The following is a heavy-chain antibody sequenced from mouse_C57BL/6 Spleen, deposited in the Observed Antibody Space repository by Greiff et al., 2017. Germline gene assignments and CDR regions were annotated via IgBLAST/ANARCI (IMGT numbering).Heavy chain of an antibody. J-gene: IGHJ2*01. CDR2: IDPSDSYT. D-gene: IGHD1-1*01. CDR3: ARGDYYGSSEGYFDY. V-gene: IGHV1-59*01. Sequence: QVQLQQPGAELVRPGTSVKLSCKASGYTFTSYWMHWVKQRPGQGLEWIGVIDPSDSYTNYNQKFKGKATLTVDTSSSTAYMQLSSLTSEDSAVYYCARGDYYGSSEGYFDYWGQGTTLTVSS. CDR1: GYTFTSYW.